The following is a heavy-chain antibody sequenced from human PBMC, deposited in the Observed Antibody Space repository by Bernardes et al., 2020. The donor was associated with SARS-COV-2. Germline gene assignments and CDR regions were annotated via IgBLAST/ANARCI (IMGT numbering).Heavy chain of an antibody. Sequence: GRSLRLSCAASGFTFSSYAMSWVRQAPGKGLEWVSAISGSGGSTYYADSVKGRFTISRDNSKNTLYLQMNSLRAEDTAVYYCAKDDDFWSGYIDYWGQGTLVTVSS. J-gene: IGHJ4*02. D-gene: IGHD3-3*01. V-gene: IGHV3-23*01. CDR3: AKDDDFWSGYIDY. CDR1: GFTFSSYA. CDR2: ISGSGGST.